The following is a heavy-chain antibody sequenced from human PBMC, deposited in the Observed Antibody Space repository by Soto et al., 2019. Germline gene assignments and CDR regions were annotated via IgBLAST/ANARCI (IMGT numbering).Heavy chain of an antibody. D-gene: IGHD2-8*02. CDR3: ARDRGSGRY. V-gene: IGHV3-7*05. Sequence: GGSLRLSCVTSGLTFSKDWLSWVRQAPGKGLEWVANINQAGNKKYYVDSVKGRFTISRDNAKNSPYLQMNSLKAEDTAVYYCARDRGSGRYWGQGTLVTVSS. CDR1: GLTFSKDW. J-gene: IGHJ4*02. CDR2: INQAGNKK.